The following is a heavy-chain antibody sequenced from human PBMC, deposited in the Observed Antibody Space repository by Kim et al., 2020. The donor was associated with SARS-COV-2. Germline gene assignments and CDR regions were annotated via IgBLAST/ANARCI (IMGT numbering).Heavy chain of an antibody. CDR3: ASPPLDYDDSVVEV. CDR1: Y. CDR2: IYYGGTT. J-gene: IGHJ6*02. V-gene: IGHV4-39*01. Sequence: YLVRFRQPPGRGLEWIGFIYYGGTTFYNPSLTSRVNISVDTSKNQFSLNLTSLTAADSALYYCASPPLDYDDSVVEVWGQGTTVTVSS.